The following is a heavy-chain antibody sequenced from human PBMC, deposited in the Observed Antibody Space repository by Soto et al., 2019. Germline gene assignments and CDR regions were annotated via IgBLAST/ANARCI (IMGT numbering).Heavy chain of an antibody. CDR2: IVVGSGNT. J-gene: IGHJ5*02. D-gene: IGHD3-3*01. Sequence: SVKVSCKASGFTFTSSAMQWVRQARGQRLEWIGWIVVGSGNTNYAQKFQESVTITRDMSTSTAYMELSSLRSEDTAVYYCAADHLSYYDFWSGYFRGFDPWGQGTLVTVSS. CDR3: AADHLSYYDFWSGYFRGFDP. V-gene: IGHV1-58*02. CDR1: GFTFTSSA.